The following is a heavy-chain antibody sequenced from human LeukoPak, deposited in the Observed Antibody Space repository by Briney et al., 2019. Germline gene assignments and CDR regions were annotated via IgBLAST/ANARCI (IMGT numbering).Heavy chain of an antibody. CDR2: MNPNSGNT. CDR1: GYTFTSYD. J-gene: IGHJ3*01. CDR3: ARGRHEGFPF. D-gene: IGHD3-10*01. V-gene: IGHV1-8*02. Sequence: GASVKVSCKASGYTFTSYDINWVRQATGQGLEWMGWMNPNSGNTGYAQKLQGRVTMTTDTSTSTAYMELRSLRSDDTAVYYCARGRHEGFPFWGQGTMVTVSS.